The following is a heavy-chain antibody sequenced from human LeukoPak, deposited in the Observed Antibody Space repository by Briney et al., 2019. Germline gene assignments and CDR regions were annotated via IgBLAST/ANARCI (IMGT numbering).Heavy chain of an antibody. CDR1: GGSISSGGYS. CDR3: ARVTVVTRAFDI. CDR2: IYHSGST. Sequence: SQTLSLTCAVSGGSISSGGYSWSWIRQPPGKGLEWIGYIYHSGSTYYNPSLKSRVTISVDRSKNQFFLKLSSVTAADTAVYYCARVTVVTRAFDIWGQGTMVTVSS. V-gene: IGHV4-30-2*01. J-gene: IGHJ3*02. D-gene: IGHD4-23*01.